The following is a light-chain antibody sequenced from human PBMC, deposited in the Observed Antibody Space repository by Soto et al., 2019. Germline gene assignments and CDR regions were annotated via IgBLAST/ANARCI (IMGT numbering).Light chain of an antibody. CDR3: QQSCCAPRVT. CDR1: QSISSY. J-gene: IGKJ5*01. Sequence: DSQMRKSKDRMYGAEGERVDLSCRASQSISSYLNWYQQKPGKAPKLLIYAASSLQSGVPSRFSVFGSGTDYTLTISCRQSGYSATYFYQQSCCAPRVTFDRGTRLEIK. CDR2: AAS. V-gene: IGKV1-39*01.